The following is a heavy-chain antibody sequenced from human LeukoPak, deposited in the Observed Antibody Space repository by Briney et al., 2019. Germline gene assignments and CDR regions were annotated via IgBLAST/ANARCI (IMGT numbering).Heavy chain of an antibody. D-gene: IGHD3-22*01. CDR3: ARGYSDGTGYYYPSFDC. CDR1: GGSMSVYY. CDR2: MHSSGST. Sequence: SETLSLTCTVSGGSMSVYYWNWVRQSAGKGLEWIGRMHSSGSTNYNPSLKSRVTMSIDTSEKQFSLKLGSVTAADTALYFCARGYSDGTGYYYPSFDCWGQGVLVTVSS. V-gene: IGHV4-4*07. J-gene: IGHJ4*02.